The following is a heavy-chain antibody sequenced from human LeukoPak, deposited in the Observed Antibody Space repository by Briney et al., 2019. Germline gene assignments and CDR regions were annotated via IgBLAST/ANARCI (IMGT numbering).Heavy chain of an antibody. V-gene: IGHV4-30-4*07. CDR1: GGSISSGGYS. D-gene: IGHD3-22*01. CDR3: ARGQNYYDSPFDY. J-gene: IGHJ4*02. Sequence: SETLSLTCAVSGGSISSGGYSWSWIRQPPGKGLEWIGYIYYSGSTYYNPSLKSRVTISVDTSKNQFFLKLSSVTAADTAVYYCARGQNYYDSPFDYWGQGTLVTVSS. CDR2: IYYSGST.